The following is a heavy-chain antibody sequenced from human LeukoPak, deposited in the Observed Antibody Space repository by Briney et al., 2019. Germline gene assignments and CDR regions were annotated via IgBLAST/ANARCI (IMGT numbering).Heavy chain of an antibody. V-gene: IGHV3-21*01. Sequence: GGSLRLSCAASGFTFSSYSMNWVRQAPGKGLEWVSSISSSSSYIYYADSVKGRFTISRDNAKNSLYLQMNSLRAEDTAVYYCARGGRYYDFWSGYTGDFDYWGQGTLVTVSS. CDR3: ARGGRYYDFWSGYTGDFDY. D-gene: IGHD3-3*01. CDR1: GFTFSSYS. J-gene: IGHJ4*02. CDR2: ISSSSSYI.